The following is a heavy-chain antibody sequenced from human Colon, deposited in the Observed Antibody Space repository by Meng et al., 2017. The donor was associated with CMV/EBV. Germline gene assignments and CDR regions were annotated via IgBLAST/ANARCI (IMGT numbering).Heavy chain of an antibody. J-gene: IGHJ6*02. D-gene: IGHD6-13*01. CDR1: GFTFSNYE. Sequence: GESLKISCAASGFTFSNYEMNWVRQAPGKGLEWVAYINTIENNIFYADSVKGRFTISRDNAKNSLHLQMNSLRVEDSAIYYCARTPGSSPDGGDGMDVWGQGTTVTVSS. CDR2: INTIENNI. CDR3: ARTPGSSPDGGDGMDV. V-gene: IGHV3-48*03.